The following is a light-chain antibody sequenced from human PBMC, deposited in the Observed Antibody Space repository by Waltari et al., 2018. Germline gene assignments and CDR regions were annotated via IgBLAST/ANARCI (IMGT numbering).Light chain of an antibody. CDR3: QQYQSYWWT. Sequence: DIQMTQSPSTLSASVGDRGTITCRASQSLNTWLAWYQLKPGKAPKPLIYMVSNLESGVPARFSGSGSGTEFTITISSLQPDDFATYYCQQYQSYWWTFGQGTKVEMK. CDR1: QSLNTW. CDR2: MVS. J-gene: IGKJ1*01. V-gene: IGKV1-5*03.